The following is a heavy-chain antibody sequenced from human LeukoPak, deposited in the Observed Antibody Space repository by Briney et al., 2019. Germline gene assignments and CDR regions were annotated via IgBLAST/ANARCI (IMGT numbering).Heavy chain of an antibody. CDR2: FDPEDGET. D-gene: IGHD5-24*01. Sequence: ASVKVSCKLSGYTLTELSMHWVRQAPGKGLEWMGGFDPEDGETVYAQEFQGRVTMTEDTSTDTAYMELSSLRSEDTAVYYCAIIPQGGRWLQLFGWGQGTLVTVSS. CDR3: AIIPQGGRWLQLFG. V-gene: IGHV1-24*01. J-gene: IGHJ4*02. CDR1: GYTLTELS.